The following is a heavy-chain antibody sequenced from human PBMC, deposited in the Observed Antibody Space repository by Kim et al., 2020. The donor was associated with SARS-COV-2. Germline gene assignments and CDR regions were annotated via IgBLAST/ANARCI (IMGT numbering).Heavy chain of an antibody. CDR1: GGSISSSNW. D-gene: IGHD3-10*01. CDR2: IYHSGST. Sequence: SETLSLTCAVSGGSISSSNWWSWVRQPPGKGLEWIGEIYHSGSTNYNPSLKSRVTISVDKSKNQFSLKLSSVTAADTAVYYCARGEGRYYYGSGSYYTGPSGYYGMDVWGQGTTVTVSS. J-gene: IGHJ6*02. CDR3: ARGEGRYYYGSGSYYTGPSGYYGMDV. V-gene: IGHV4-4*02.